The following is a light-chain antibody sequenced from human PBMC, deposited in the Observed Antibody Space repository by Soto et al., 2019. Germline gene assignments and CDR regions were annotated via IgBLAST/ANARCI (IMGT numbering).Light chain of an antibody. Sequence: DIQMTQSPSSLSASIGDRVTITCRASQSISSYLNWYQQKPGKAPNLLIYAAYSLQSGVPSRFSGSGSGTDFTLTISSLQPEDFAAYYCQQSYSTPYTFGQGTKLEIK. CDR2: AAY. J-gene: IGKJ2*01. CDR1: QSISSY. V-gene: IGKV1-39*01. CDR3: QQSYSTPYT.